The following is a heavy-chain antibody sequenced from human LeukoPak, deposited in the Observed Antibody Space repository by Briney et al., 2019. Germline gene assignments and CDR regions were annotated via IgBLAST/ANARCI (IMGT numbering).Heavy chain of an antibody. Sequence: ASVKVSCKASGYTFTGYYMHWVRQAPGQGLEWMGWSNPNSGGTNYAQKFQGRVTMTRDTSISTAYMELSRLRSDDTAVYYCARDSRVGATINWYFDLWGRGTLVTVSS. CDR2: SNPNSGGT. CDR1: GYTFTGYY. CDR3: ARDSRVGATINWYFDL. V-gene: IGHV1-2*02. J-gene: IGHJ2*01. D-gene: IGHD1-26*01.